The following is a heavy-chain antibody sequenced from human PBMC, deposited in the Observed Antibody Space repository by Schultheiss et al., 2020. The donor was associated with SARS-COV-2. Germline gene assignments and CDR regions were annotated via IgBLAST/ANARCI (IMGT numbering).Heavy chain of an antibody. CDR1: GGSISSGGYY. D-gene: IGHD1-1*01. J-gene: IGHJ6*03. Sequence: SETLSLTCTVSGGSISSGGYYWSWIRQHPGKGLEWIGYIYYSGSTNYNPSLKSRVTLSVDTSKNQFSLKLSSVTAADTAVYYCARRAGNGYYYYMDVWGKGTTVTVSS. V-gene: IGHV4-61*08. CDR2: IYYSGST. CDR3: ARRAGNGYYYYMDV.